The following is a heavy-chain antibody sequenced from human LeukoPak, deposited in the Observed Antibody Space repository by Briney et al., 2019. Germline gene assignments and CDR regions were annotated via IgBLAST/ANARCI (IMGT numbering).Heavy chain of an antibody. Sequence: GGSLRLSCAASGFTVSRNYMSWVRQAPGKGLEWVSVIYSADSAYYAGSVRGRFTISRDNSKNTLYLQMNSLRADDTAVYYCAREVGGGATNYFDYWGQGTLVTVSS. CDR3: AREVGGGATNYFDY. CDR1: GFTVSRNY. D-gene: IGHD1-26*01. CDR2: IYSADSA. J-gene: IGHJ4*02. V-gene: IGHV3-53*01.